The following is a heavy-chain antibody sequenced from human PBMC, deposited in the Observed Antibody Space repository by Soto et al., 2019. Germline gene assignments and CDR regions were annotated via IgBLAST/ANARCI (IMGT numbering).Heavy chain of an antibody. CDR3: AGDGMGATTYYFDY. CDR1: GFTFSSYS. D-gene: IGHD1-26*01. J-gene: IGHJ4*02. Sequence: PGGSLRLSCAASGFTFSSYSINWVRQAPGKGLEWVSSISSSSSYIYYADSVKGRFTISRDNAKNSLYLQMNSLRAEDTAVYYCAGDGMGATTYYFDYWGQGTLVTVSS. V-gene: IGHV3-21*01. CDR2: ISSSSSYI.